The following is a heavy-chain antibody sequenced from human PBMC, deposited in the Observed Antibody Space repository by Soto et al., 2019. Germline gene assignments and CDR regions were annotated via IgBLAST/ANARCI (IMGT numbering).Heavy chain of an antibody. CDR1: GFTFSSYG. V-gene: IGHV3-30*18. D-gene: IGHD1-1*01. CDR3: AKGYKPYYYYGMDV. CDR2: ISYDGSNK. J-gene: IGHJ6*02. Sequence: PGGSLRLSCAASGFTFSSYGMHWVRQAPGKGLEWVAVISYDGSNKYYADSVKGRFTISRDNSKNTLYLQMNSLRAEDTAVYYCAKGYKPYYYYGMDVWGQGTTVTV.